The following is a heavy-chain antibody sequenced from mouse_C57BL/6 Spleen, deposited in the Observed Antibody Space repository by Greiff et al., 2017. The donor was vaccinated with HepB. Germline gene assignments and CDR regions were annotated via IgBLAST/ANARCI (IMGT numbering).Heavy chain of an antibody. CDR3: ARRDYGRGMDY. J-gene: IGHJ4*01. CDR2: ISSGGSYT. V-gene: IGHV5-6*01. Sequence: VPLLASGGDLVTPGWSLTLSCAASGFTFSSYGMSLVRQTPDKRLEWVATISSGGSYTYYPDSVKGRFPISRDNAKNTLYLQMSSLKSEDTAMYYCARRDYGRGMDYWGQGTSVTVSS. CDR1: GFTFSSYG. D-gene: IGHD1-1*01.